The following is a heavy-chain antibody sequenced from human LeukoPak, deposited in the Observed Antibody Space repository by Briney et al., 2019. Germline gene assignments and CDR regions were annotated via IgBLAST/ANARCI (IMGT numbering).Heavy chain of an antibody. D-gene: IGHD6-19*01. CDR3: ARRFNSGWGSFDY. Sequence: SETLSLTCTVSGDSISSHYWSWIRQPPGKGLEWIAYMHDSGTTKYNPSLKSRVTISVDTSKNHFSLKLNSVTAADTAVYFCARRFNSGWGSFDYWGPGILVTVSS. CDR2: MHDSGTT. CDR1: GDSISSHY. J-gene: IGHJ4*02. V-gene: IGHV4-59*08.